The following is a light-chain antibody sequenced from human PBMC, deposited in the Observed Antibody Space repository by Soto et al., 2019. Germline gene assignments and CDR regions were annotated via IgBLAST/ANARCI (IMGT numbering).Light chain of an antibody. J-gene: IGLJ2*01. CDR3: QVWDSSSDHVV. CDR2: YDS. CDR1: NIGSKG. V-gene: IGLV3-21*04. Sequence: SYELTQPPSVSVAPGQTARITCGGNNIGSKGVHWYQQKPGQAPVLVIYYDSDRPSGIPERFSGSSSGNTATLTISRVEAGDEDDYYCQVWDSSSDHVVFGGGTKVTVL.